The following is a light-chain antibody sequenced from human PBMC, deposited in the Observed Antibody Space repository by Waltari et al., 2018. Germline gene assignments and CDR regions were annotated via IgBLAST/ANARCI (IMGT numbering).Light chain of an antibody. J-gene: IGLJ2*01. V-gene: IGLV1-40*01. CDR3: QSYDTSLSALV. Sequence: QSVLTQPPSVSGATGQRVTISCSGSTSNIGAGYDVHWYQQLPGTAPKPLILANNGRPSGVPDRFSGSKSGTSASLAITGLQPEDEADYYCQSYDTSLSALVFGGGTKLTVL. CDR1: TSNIGAGYD. CDR2: ANN.